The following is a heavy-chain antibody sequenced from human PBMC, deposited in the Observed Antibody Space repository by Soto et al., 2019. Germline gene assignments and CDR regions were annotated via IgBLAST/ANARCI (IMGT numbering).Heavy chain of an antibody. D-gene: IGHD3-22*01. CDR3: AVRSYDSSGYYYGGDY. CDR2: IDPSDSYT. J-gene: IGHJ4*02. CDR1: GYSFTSYW. Sequence: GESLKISCKGSGYSFTSYWISWVRQMPGKGLEWMGRIDPSDSYTNYSPSFQGHVTISADKSISTAYLQWSSLKASDTDMYYCAVRSYDSSGYYYGGDYWGQGTLVTVSS. V-gene: IGHV5-10-1*01.